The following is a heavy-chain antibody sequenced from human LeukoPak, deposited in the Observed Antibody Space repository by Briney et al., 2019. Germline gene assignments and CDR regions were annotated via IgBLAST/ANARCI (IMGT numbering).Heavy chain of an antibody. CDR3: AKLNSYGDY. D-gene: IGHD5-18*01. CDR2: ISANGVST. V-gene: IGHV3-23*01. CDR1: GFTFSNHG. Sequence: GGSLRLSCAVSGFTFSNHGMSWVRQAPGKGLECVSTISANGVSTYYADSVKGRLTISRDNAKNMVYLQMDSLRAEDTATYYCAKLNSYGDYWGQGTLVTVSS. J-gene: IGHJ4*02.